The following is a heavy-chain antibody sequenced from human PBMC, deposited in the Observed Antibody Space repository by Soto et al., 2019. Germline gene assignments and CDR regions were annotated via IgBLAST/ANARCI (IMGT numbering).Heavy chain of an antibody. CDR3: VRDEHWSFDY. D-gene: IGHD2-8*02. J-gene: IGHJ4*02. CDR2: IGGGGDNI. V-gene: IGHV3-48*02. CDR1: GFTFGAYT. Sequence: EVQLVESGGGLVQPGGSLRLSCAASGFTFGAYTMNWVRQGPGKGLEWISYIGGGGDNIHYADSVKGRFTISRDNARNSLYLQMNGLTDEDTAVYHCVRDEHWSFDYWGQGTLVTVSS.